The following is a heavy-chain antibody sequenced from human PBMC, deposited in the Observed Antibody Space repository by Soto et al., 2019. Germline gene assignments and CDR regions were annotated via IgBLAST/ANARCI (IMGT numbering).Heavy chain of an antibody. CDR1: GYTFTGYY. CDR3: ARESAASGNYGMDV. J-gene: IGHJ6*02. Sequence: EASVKVSCKASGYTFTGYYMHWVRQAPGQGLEWMGWINPNSGGTNYAQKFQGWVTMTRDTSISTAYMELSRLRSDDTAVYYCARESAASGNYGMDVWGQGTTVTVSS. CDR2: INPNSGGT. V-gene: IGHV1-2*04. D-gene: IGHD6-13*01.